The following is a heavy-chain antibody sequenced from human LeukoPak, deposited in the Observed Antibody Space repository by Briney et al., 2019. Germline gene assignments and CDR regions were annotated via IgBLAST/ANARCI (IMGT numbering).Heavy chain of an antibody. CDR3: TKSRSSWSDDNFDI. V-gene: IGHV3-21*01. CDR1: GFTFSGYG. J-gene: IGHJ3*02. D-gene: IGHD6-13*01. Sequence: GGSLRLSCAASGFTFSGYGMFWVRQAPGKGLEWISSISIGGTYTYYADSVKGRFTISRNNAKNSLYLQMNSLRADDTAVYYCTKSRSSWSDDNFDIWGQGTMVTVSS. CDR2: ISIGGTYT.